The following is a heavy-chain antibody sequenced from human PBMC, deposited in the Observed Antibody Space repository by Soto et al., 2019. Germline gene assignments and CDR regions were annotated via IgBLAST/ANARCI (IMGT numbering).Heavy chain of an antibody. J-gene: IGHJ6*02. Sequence: GAGPTLGNPTQTLTLTCTLSGFSLSPSGMCVSWIRQPPGKALEWLALIDWDDDKYYSTSLKTRLTISKDTSKNQVVLTMTNMDPVDTATYYCARSIAAEDYYYGMDVWGQGTTVTVSS. V-gene: IGHV2-70*01. D-gene: IGHD6-6*01. CDR2: IDWDDDK. CDR3: ARSIAAEDYYYGMDV. CDR1: GFSLSPSGMC.